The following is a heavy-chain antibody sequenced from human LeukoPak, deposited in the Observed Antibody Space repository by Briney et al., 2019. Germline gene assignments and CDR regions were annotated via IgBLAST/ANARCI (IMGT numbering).Heavy chain of an antibody. Sequence: PGGSLRLSCAASGFTVRSNYMNWVRQAPGKGLEWVSTLYTDARTFYADSVRGRFTVSRDNSKNTMYLQMNSLRAEDTAVYYCAKGDYIAVAGTFDYWGQGTLVTVSS. D-gene: IGHD6-19*01. CDR1: GFTVRSNY. CDR3: AKGDYIAVAGTFDY. CDR2: LYTDART. V-gene: IGHV3-66*01. J-gene: IGHJ4*02.